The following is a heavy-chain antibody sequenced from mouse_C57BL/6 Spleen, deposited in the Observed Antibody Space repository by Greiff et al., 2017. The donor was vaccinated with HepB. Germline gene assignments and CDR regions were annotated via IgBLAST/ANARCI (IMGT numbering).Heavy chain of an antibody. Sequence: VKLMESGAELVKPGASVKLSCKASGYTFTEYTIHWVKQRSGQGLEWIGWFYPGSGSIKYNEKFKDKATLTADKSSSTVYMELSRLTSEDSAVYFCARHEDVLLDSSGSYAMDYWGQGTSVTVSS. CDR1: GYTFTEYT. D-gene: IGHD3-2*02. CDR2: FYPGSGSI. CDR3: ARHEDVLLDSSGSYAMDY. J-gene: IGHJ4*01. V-gene: IGHV1-62-2*01.